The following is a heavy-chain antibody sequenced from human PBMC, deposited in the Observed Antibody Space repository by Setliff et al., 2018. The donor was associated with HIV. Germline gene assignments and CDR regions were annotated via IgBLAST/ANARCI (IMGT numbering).Heavy chain of an antibody. Sequence: ASVKVSCKASGYTFTTYAMHXVRQAPGQRLEWMGGVNGGNGNTEYSQKCQGRVTITRDISASTAYMELSSLSSEDXXVSXXARDPNQVGAXAGPLDYWGQGTLVXVSS. CDR3: ARDPNQVGAXAGPLDY. CDR2: VNGGNGNT. CDR1: GYTFTTYA. V-gene: IGHV1-3*01. D-gene: IGHD6-19*01. J-gene: IGHJ4*02.